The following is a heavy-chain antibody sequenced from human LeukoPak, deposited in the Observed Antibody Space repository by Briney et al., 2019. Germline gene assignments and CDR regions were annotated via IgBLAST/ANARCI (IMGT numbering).Heavy chain of an antibody. V-gene: IGHV3-30*03. D-gene: IGHD4-11*01. CDR1: GFTFSAYG. CDR2: ISFDGSNK. J-gene: IGHJ4*02. CDR3: ARDLNLGTTDSY. Sequence: GGSLRLSCAASGFTFSAYGMHWVRQAPGKGLEWVAVISFDGSNKYFADSVKGRFTISRDDSKNTLYLQMNSLRPEDTAVYYCARDLNLGTTDSYWGQGTLVTVSS.